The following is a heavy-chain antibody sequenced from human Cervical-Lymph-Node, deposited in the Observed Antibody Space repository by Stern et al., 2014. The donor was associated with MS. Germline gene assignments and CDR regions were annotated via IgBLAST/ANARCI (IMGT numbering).Heavy chain of an antibody. CDR1: GFTFSSYS. D-gene: IGHD3-22*01. CDR2: ISRSSSYI. J-gene: IGHJ3*02. Sequence: EMQLVESGGGLVKPGGSLRLSCAASGFTFSSYSMNWVRQSPGKGLEWVSSISRSSSYIYYADSVKGRFTISRDNAKNSLYLQMNSLRAEDTAVYYCARDQGGKYYDSSGYYSDAFDIWGQGTMVTVSS. V-gene: IGHV3-21*01. CDR3: ARDQGGKYYDSSGYYSDAFDI.